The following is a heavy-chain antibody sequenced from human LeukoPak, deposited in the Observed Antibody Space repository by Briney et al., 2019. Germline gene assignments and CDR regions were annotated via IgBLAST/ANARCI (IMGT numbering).Heavy chain of an antibody. V-gene: IGHV3-23*01. D-gene: IGHD1-20*01. CDR3: SKGQRYNWDDDAVDM. Sequence: GGSLRHSCAVSGFTFSSYGMSWARQATGKGLEWVSRIITSSDRTYSAGSVKGRFTISRDNSKTTLYLQMNSLRAEDTAIYYCSKGQRYNWDDDAVDMWGQGTMVIVSS. CDR2: IITSSDRT. J-gene: IGHJ3*02. CDR1: GFTFSSYG.